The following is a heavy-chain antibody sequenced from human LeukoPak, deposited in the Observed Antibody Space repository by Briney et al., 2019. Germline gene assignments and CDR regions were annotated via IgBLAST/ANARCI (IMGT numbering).Heavy chain of an antibody. D-gene: IGHD1-1*01. CDR2: IIPIFGTA. CDR1: GGTFSSYA. J-gene: IGHJ5*02. Sequence: ASVKVSCKASGGTFSSYAISWVRQAPGQGLEWMGGIIPIFGTASYAQKFQGRVTITADESTSTAYMELSSLRSEDTAVYYCARDWLERRWFDPWGQGTLVTVSS. V-gene: IGHV1-69*13. CDR3: ARDWLERRWFDP.